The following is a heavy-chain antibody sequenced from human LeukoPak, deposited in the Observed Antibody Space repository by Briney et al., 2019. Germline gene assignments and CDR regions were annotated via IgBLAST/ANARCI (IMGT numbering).Heavy chain of an antibody. Sequence: PSETLAHTSTGFGGSISSYYWSLIRQPPGKGLEWIGYIYYSGRTNYNPSLKSRVTISVDTSKNQFSLTLSSVTAADTAVYYCASHQGGASWYYFDYWGEGTLVTVSS. D-gene: IGHD6-13*01. CDR3: ASHQGGASWYYFDY. CDR2: IYYSGRT. J-gene: IGHJ4*02. CDR1: GGSISSYY. V-gene: IGHV4-59*08.